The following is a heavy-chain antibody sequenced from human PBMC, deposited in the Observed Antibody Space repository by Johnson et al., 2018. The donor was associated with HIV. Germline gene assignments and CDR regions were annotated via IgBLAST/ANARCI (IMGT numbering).Heavy chain of an antibody. Sequence: QVQLVESGGGLVKPGGSLRLSCAASGFTFSDYYMSWIRQAPGKGLECLSYIRSGETTIYYADSVKGRFTISRDNAKNSLYLQMNSLSAEDTAVYYCARNLGESEKEEWASDYYDFDAFDIWGQGTMVTVSS. CDR1: GFTFSDYY. CDR3: ARNLGESEKEEWASDYYDFDAFDI. V-gene: IGHV3-11*04. CDR2: IRSGETTI. D-gene: IGHD3-3*01. J-gene: IGHJ3*02.